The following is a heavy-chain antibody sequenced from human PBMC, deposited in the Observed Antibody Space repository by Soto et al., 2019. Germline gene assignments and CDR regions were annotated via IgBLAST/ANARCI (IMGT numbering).Heavy chain of an antibody. V-gene: IGHV3-53*02. D-gene: IGHD3-22*01. Sequence: EVHLVETGGGLIQPGGSLRLSCAAPGFSVSNNHMTWVRQAPGKGLEWVSIIYSDDSTYYADSVKGRFTISRDNSKNTLYHQMNSVRAGDADVDYCASSDRYDSSGSDYWGPGTLVTVSS. J-gene: IGHJ4*02. CDR1: GFSVSNNH. CDR2: IYSDDST. CDR3: ASSDRYDSSGSDY.